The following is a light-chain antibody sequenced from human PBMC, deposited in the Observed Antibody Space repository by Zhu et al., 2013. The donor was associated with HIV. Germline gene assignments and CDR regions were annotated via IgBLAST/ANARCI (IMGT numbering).Light chain of an antibody. J-gene: IGKJ4*01. V-gene: IGKV1-39*01. CDR1: QSIRSF. CDR2: AVS. Sequence: DIQMTQSPSSLSASVGDRVTITCRASQSIRSFLNWYQQRPGKAPKLLIHAVSTLKSGVPSRFGGSGSGTDFTLTISNLQPEDFATYYCQQSYSIPLTFGGGTKVDIK. CDR3: QQSYSIPLT.